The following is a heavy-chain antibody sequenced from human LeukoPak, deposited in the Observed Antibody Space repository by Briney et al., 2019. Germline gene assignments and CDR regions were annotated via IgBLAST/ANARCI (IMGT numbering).Heavy chain of an antibody. J-gene: IGHJ5*02. CDR2: IVVGSGNT. D-gene: IGHD3-22*01. V-gene: IGHV1-58*01. CDR3: AAQVNYHDSTVWDP. CDR1: GFTFRTSA. Sequence: SVTVSCKASGFTFRTSAVQWVRQARGQRLEWIGWIVVGSGNTNYAQKFQERVTISRDMSTSTAYMELSSLRSEDTAVYYCAAQVNYHDSTVWDPWGQGTLVTVSS.